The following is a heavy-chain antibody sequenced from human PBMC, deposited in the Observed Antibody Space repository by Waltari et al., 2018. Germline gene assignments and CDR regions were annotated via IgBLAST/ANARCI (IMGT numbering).Heavy chain of an antibody. D-gene: IGHD1-26*01. J-gene: IGHJ6*02. Sequence: EVQLVESGGGLVQPGGSLRLSCAASGLTFSSYWLSWVRQAPGKGLEWVANIKQDGSEKYYVDSVKGRFTISRDNAKNSLYLQMNSLRAEDTAVYYCARNSGSYDYYYGMDVWGQGTTVTVSS. V-gene: IGHV3-7*01. CDR1: GLTFSSYW. CDR3: ARNSGSYDYYYGMDV. CDR2: IKQDGSEK.